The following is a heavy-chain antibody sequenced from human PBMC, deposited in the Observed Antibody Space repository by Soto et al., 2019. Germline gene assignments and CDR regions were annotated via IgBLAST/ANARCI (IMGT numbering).Heavy chain of an antibody. CDR3: ASGPRSKAVVTAIPDSNYYYYGMDV. V-gene: IGHV1-69*13. Sequence: GASVNVSCKAAGCTFSSYAISWVRQAPGQGLEWMGGIIPIFGTANYAQKFQGRVTITADESTSTAYMELSSLRSEDTAVYYCASGPRSKAVVTAIPDSNYYYYGMDVWGQGTTVTVSS. J-gene: IGHJ6*02. CDR2: IIPIFGTA. D-gene: IGHD2-21*02. CDR1: GCTFSSYA.